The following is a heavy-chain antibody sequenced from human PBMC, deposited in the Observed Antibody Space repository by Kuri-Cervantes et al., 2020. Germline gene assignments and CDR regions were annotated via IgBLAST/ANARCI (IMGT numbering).Heavy chain of an antibody. D-gene: IGHD5-12*01. CDR1: DYTFSNYG. CDR3: ARDISGIHP. Sequence: ASVKVSCKASDYTFSNYGISWVRQAPGQGLEWVGWINPNSGGTKYAQKFQGRVTLTRDSSLNTDYLQLTSLTSDDTATYYCARDISGIHPWGQGTVVTVSS. CDR2: INPNSGGT. J-gene: IGHJ5*01. V-gene: IGHV1-2*02.